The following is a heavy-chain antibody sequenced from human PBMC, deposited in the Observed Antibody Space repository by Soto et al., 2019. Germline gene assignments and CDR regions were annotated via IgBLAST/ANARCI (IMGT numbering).Heavy chain of an antibody. V-gene: IGHV1-69*13. D-gene: IGHD3-9*01. CDR2: IIPIFGTA. CDR1: GGTSSSYA. Sequence: GASVKVSCKASGGTSSSYAISWVRQAPGQGLEWMGGIIPIFGTANYAQKFQGRVTITADESTSTAYMELSSLRSEDTAVYYCARVIRGLRYFDWLSGGDYFDYWGQGTLVTVSS. CDR3: ARVIRGLRYFDWLSGGDYFDY. J-gene: IGHJ4*02.